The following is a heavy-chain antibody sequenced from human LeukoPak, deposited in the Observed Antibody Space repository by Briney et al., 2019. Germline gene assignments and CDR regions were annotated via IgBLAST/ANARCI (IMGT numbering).Heavy chain of an antibody. V-gene: IGHV4-61*01. CDR3: AGWTLEYYDSSGYLV. Sequence: PSQTLSLTCTVSGGSISSGSYYWSWIRQPPGKGLEWIGYIYYSGSTNYNPSLKSRVTISVDTSKNQFSLKLSSVTAADTAVYYCAGWTLEYYDSSGYLVWGQGTLVTVSS. CDR1: GGSISSGSYY. J-gene: IGHJ4*02. D-gene: IGHD3-22*01. CDR2: IYYSGST.